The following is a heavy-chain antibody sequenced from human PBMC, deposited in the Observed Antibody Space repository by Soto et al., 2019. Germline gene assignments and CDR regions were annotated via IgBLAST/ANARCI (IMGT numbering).Heavy chain of an antibody. J-gene: IGHJ5*02. Sequence: SETLSLTCTVSGGSISSGDYYWSWIRQPPGKGLEWIGYIYYSGSTYYNPSLKSRVTISVDTSKNQFSLKLSSVTAADTAVYYCARGYCDILTGSRNWFDPWGQGTLVTVSS. CDR3: ARGYCDILTGSRNWFDP. CDR2: IYYSGST. V-gene: IGHV4-30-4*01. D-gene: IGHD3-9*01. CDR1: GGSISSGDYY.